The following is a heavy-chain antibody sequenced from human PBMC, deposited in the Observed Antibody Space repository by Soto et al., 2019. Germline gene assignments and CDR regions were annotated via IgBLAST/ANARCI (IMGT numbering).Heavy chain of an antibody. Sequence: SETLSLTCAVYGGSFRGHYWSWIRQPPGKGLEWIGEINHSGSTNYNPSLKSRVTISVDTSKNQFSLKLSSVTAADTAVYYCARWRRIQLWLRGWFDPWGQGTLVTVSS. CDR2: INHSGST. CDR1: GGSFRGHY. D-gene: IGHD5-18*01. CDR3: ARWRRIQLWLRGWFDP. J-gene: IGHJ5*02. V-gene: IGHV4-34*01.